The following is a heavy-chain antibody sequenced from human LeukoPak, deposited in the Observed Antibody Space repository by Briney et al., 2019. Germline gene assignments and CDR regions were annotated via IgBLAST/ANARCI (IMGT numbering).Heavy chain of an antibody. CDR2: ISGSGGST. CDR3: AKDRHIVVVTAIN. J-gene: IGHJ4*02. CDR1: GFTLSTNA. V-gene: IGHV3-23*01. D-gene: IGHD2-21*02. Sequence: GGSLRLSCLTSGFTLSTNAMSWVRQAPGKGLEWVSAISGSGGSTYYADSVKGRFTISRDNSKNTLYLQMNSLRAEDTAVYYCAKDRHIVVVTAINWGQGTLVTVSS.